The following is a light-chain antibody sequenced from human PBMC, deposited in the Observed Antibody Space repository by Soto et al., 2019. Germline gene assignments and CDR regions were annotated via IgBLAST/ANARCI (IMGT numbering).Light chain of an antibody. Sequence: DIQMTQSPSTLSGSVGGRVAMTCRASQTISSWLAWYQQKPGKAPKLLIYKASTLKSGVPSRFSGSGSGTEFTLTISSLQPDDFATYYCQHYNSYSEAFGQGTK. J-gene: IGKJ1*01. CDR2: KAS. CDR1: QTISSW. V-gene: IGKV1-5*03. CDR3: QHYNSYSEA.